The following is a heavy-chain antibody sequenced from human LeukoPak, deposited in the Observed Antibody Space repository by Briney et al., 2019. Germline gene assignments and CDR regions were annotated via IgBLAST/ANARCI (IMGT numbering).Heavy chain of an antibody. D-gene: IGHD6-6*01. V-gene: IGHV4-59*01. CDR3: ARGSSSSVFYYYYGMDV. CDR2: IYYSGST. J-gene: IGHJ6*02. CDR1: GGSISSYY. Sequence: SETLSLTCTVSGGSISSYYWSWIRQPPGKGLEWIGYIYYSGSTNYNPSLKSRVTISVDTSKNQFSLKLSSVTAADTAVYYCARGSSSSVFYYYYGMDVWGQGTTVTVSS.